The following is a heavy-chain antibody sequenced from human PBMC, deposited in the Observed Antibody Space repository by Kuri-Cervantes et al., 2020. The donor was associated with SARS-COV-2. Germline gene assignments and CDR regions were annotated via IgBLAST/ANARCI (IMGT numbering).Heavy chain of an antibody. V-gene: IGHV4-61*01. J-gene: IGHJ6*02. D-gene: IGHD6-13*01. CDR1: GGSVSSGSYY. CDR3: ARVAAGTIEDYYYGMDV. CDR2: IYYTGST. Sequence: SETLSLTCTVSGGSVSSGSYYWSWIRQPPGKGLEWIGYIYYTGSTNYSPSLKSRVTISVDTSKNQFSLKLSSVTAADTAVYYCARVAAGTIEDYYYGMDVWGQGTTVTVS.